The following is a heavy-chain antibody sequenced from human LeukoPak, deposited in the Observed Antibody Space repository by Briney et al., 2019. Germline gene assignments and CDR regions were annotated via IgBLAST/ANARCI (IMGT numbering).Heavy chain of an antibody. CDR3: ASARWLRDY. J-gene: IGHJ4*02. CDR2: INHSRRT. D-gene: IGHD5-24*01. CDR1: GGSFSGYY. V-gene: IGHV4-34*01. Sequence: PSETLSLTCAVCGGSFSGYYWSWLRQPPGKGLEGIGEINHSRRTNYNPSPKRRLPIPLDKPTNQFSLQLSSVTAADTAVYYCASARWLRDYWGQGPLVTVSS.